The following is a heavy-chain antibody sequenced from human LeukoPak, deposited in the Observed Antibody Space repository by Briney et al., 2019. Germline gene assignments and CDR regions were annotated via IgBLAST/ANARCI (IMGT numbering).Heavy chain of an antibody. CDR2: ISSDWSGT. V-gene: IGHV3-74*01. Sequence: GGSLRLSCAASGFTFSSYWMHWVRQAPGKGLVLVSRISSDWSGTSYADPVKGRFAISSYNAKDRLYRQMNSLRAEDTDVHYCARALDYYDSSGYLTFAFDYWGQGTLVTVSS. J-gene: IGHJ4*02. D-gene: IGHD3-22*01. CDR1: GFTFSSYW. CDR3: ARALDYYDSSGYLTFAFDY.